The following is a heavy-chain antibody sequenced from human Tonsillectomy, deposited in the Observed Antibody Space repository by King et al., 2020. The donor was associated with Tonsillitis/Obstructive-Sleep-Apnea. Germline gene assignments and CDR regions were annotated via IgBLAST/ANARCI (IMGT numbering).Heavy chain of an antibody. J-gene: IGHJ3*02. CDR3: ARDDGGGSAFDI. CDR2: ISHTGST. CDR1: GGSFSGYY. V-gene: IGHV4-34*01. Sequence: VQLQQWGAGLLKPSETLSLTCGVYGGSFSGYYWSWIRQPPGKGLEWIGEISHTGSTNYNPSPKSRVSISVDTSKNQLSLKLSSVPAADTALYYCARDDGGGSAFDIWGQGTMVTVSS. D-gene: IGHD3-16*01.